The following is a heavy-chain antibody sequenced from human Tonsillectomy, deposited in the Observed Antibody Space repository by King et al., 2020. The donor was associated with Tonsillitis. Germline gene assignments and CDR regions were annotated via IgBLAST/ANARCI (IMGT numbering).Heavy chain of an antibody. D-gene: IGHD1-14*01. CDR3: AKDLRYRDSLYYFDY. V-gene: IGHV3-30*18. CDR1: GFTFSSYA. Sequence: VQLVESGGGVVQPGRSLRLSFAASGFTFSSYAMHWVRQAPGKGLEWVAVISIDGSNKYYTDSVKDRFTISRDNSKNKPYLQTNSLRAEDPAVYYQAKDLRYRDSLYYFDYWGQGTLVTVSS. J-gene: IGHJ4*02. CDR2: ISIDGSNK.